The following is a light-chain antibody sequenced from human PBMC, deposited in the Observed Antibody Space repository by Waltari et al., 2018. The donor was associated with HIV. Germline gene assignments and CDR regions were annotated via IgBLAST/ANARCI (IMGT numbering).Light chain of an antibody. V-gene: IGLV1-51*01. J-gene: IGLJ1*01. Sequence: QSVLTQPPSVSAAPGQKVTISCSGSSPNIGTNSVSWYQHLPGTAPKLLIYDNNKRPSGIPDRFSGSKSGTSATLGITGLQTGDEADYYCGTWDSSLSGGVFGTGTKVTVL. CDR2: DNN. CDR3: GTWDSSLSGGV. CDR1: SPNIGTNS.